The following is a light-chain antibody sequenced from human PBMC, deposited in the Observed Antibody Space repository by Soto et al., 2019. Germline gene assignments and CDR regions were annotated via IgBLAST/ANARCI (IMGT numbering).Light chain of an antibody. CDR1: SSNIERNS. CDR3: AAWDDSLNEYV. J-gene: IGLJ1*01. V-gene: IGLV1-44*01. Sequence: QSLLTQAPSVSGTPGQRVTITCSGSSSNIERNSVNWYQHLPGTAPKLLTHGNNHRPSGVPDRFSGPKSGTSASLAISGLQPEDEADYCCAAWDDSLNEYVFGDGTKVTVL. CDR2: GNN.